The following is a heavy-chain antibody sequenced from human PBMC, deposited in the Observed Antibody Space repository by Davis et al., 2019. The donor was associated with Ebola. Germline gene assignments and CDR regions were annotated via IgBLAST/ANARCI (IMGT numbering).Heavy chain of an antibody. CDR3: ARDYKDGYPIDY. CDR2: IIPIFGTA. D-gene: IGHD5-18*01. Sequence: AASVKVSCKASGGTFSSYAISWVRQAPGQGLEWMGGIIPIFGTANYAQKFQGRVTITADESTSTAYMELRSLRSDDTAVYYCARDYKDGYPIDYWGQGTLVTVSS. V-gene: IGHV1-69*13. CDR1: GGTFSSYA. J-gene: IGHJ4*02.